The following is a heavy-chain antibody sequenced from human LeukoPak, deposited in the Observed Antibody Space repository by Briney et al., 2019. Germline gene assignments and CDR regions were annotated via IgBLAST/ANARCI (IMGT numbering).Heavy chain of an antibody. J-gene: IGHJ4*02. CDR2: IYYSGSA. D-gene: IGHD3-10*01. Sequence: SQTLSLTCTVSGGSISSGGYYWGGIRQPPGKGLEWIGSIYYSGSAYYNPSLKSRVTISVDTSKNQFSLKLSSVTAADTAVYYCARLSVQSLNFDYWGQGTLVTVSS. CDR3: ARLSVQSLNFDY. CDR1: GGSISSGGYY. V-gene: IGHV4-39*01.